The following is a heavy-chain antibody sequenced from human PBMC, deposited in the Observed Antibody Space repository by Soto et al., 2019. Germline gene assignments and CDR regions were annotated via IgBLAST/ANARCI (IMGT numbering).Heavy chain of an antibody. CDR1: GVSIRSTNW. V-gene: IGHV4-4*02. D-gene: IGHD5-12*01. Sequence: SETLSLTCAVSGVSIRSTNWWTWVRQAPGKGLEWIGDIYQTGRTNYNPTLKSRVTISVDRSRNQFSLKLTSVTAADTAVYFCARSSGASSFTHVPAFWGQGTLVTVSS. J-gene: IGHJ4*02. CDR3: ARSSGASSFTHVPAF. CDR2: IYQTGRT.